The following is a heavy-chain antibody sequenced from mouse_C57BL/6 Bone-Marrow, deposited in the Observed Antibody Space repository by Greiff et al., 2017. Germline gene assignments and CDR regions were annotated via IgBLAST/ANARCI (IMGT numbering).Heavy chain of an antibody. CDR2: ISSGGSYT. J-gene: IGHJ2*01. CDR1: GFTFSSYG. CDR3: AREGFDY. Sequence: EVQLEQSGGDLVKPGGSLKLSCAASGFTFSSYGMSWVRQTPEKRLEWVATISSGGSYTYYPDSVKGRFTISRDNAKNTLYLHMSSLKSEDTAMYYCAREGFDYWGQGTTLTVSS. V-gene: IGHV5-6*01.